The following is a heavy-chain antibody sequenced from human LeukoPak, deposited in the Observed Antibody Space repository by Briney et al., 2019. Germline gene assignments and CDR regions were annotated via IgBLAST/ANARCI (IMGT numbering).Heavy chain of an antibody. J-gene: IGHJ4*02. CDR1: GFTFSSYS. V-gene: IGHV3-21*01. CDR2: ISSSSSYI. CDR3: ARASRYDFWSGYPYYFDY. Sequence: GGSLRLSCAASGFTFSSYSMNWVRQAPGKGLEWVSSISSSSSYIYYADSVKGRFTISRDNAKNSLYLQMNSLRAEDTAVYYCARASRYDFWSGYPYYFDYWGQGTLVTVSS. D-gene: IGHD3-3*01.